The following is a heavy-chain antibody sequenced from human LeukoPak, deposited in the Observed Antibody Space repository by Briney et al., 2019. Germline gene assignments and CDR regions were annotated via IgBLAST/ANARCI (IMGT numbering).Heavy chain of an antibody. CDR2: MSPNSGDT. J-gene: IGHJ4*02. CDR1: GYTFTSYH. V-gene: IGHV1-8*01. Sequence: GASVKVSCMASGYTFTSYHINWVRQATGQGLEWMGLMSPNSGDTGFAQKFQGRVTMTRNTSITTAYMELSSLRSDDTAIYYCARGVAAGYDYWGQGILVTVSS. D-gene: IGHD6-13*01. CDR3: ARGVAAGYDY.